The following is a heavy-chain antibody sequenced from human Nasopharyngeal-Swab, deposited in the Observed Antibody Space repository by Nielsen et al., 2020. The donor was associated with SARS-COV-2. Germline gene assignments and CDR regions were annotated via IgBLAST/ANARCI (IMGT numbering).Heavy chain of an antibody. Sequence: ASVKVSCKASGYTFTSYDINWVRQATGQGLEWMGWMNPNSGNTGYAHKFQGRVTMTRNTSISTAYMELSSLRSEDTAVYYCARFGPGYSSGWYGNDYWGQGTLVTVSS. CDR2: MNPNSGNT. CDR1: GYTFTSYD. CDR3: ARFGPGYSSGWYGNDY. D-gene: IGHD6-19*01. J-gene: IGHJ4*02. V-gene: IGHV1-8*01.